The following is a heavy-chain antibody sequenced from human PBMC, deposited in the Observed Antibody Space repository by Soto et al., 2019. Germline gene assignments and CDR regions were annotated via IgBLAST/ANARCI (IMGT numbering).Heavy chain of an antibody. CDR1: GYTFTSYA. CDR2: INAGNGNT. Sequence: GASVKVSCKASGYTFTSYAMHWVRQAPGQRLEWMGWINAGNGNTKYSQKFQGRVTITRDTSASTAYMELSSLGSEDTAVYYCARTTGYSSGWPYFDYWGQGTLVTVSS. CDR3: ARTTGYSSGWPYFDY. D-gene: IGHD6-19*01. J-gene: IGHJ4*02. V-gene: IGHV1-3*01.